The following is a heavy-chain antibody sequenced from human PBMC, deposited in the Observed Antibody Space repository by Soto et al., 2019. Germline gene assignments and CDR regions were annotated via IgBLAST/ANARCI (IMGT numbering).Heavy chain of an antibody. J-gene: IGHJ4*01. CDR3: ARGVRAETYYNAFDY. V-gene: IGHV3-30-3*01. D-gene: IGHD3-10*01. CDR1: GFSFKNYA. CDR2: ISHNDEPKI. Sequence: QVQLVESGGGVVQPGSSLRLSCAASGFSFKNYAFHWVRQAPGKGLEWVALISHNDEPKIFYAYPVQGRFTISRDNFKNTVSLQMNSLRDEDTAVYHCARGVRAETYYNAFDYWGQGTQVTVSS.